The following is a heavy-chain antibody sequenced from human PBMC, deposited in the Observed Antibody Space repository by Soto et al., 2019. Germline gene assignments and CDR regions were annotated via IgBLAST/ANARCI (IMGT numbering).Heavy chain of an antibody. V-gene: IGHV1-69*05. Sequence: GASVKVSCKASGYTFTSYTIHWVRQAPGQRPEWMGGINPGFGTANYAQRIQDRVNITTDESTSTAYMELSSLRSEDTAVYYCARDLRGIVGAPGPVEFDYWGQGTLVTVSS. CDR3: ARDLRGIVGAPGPVEFDY. CDR2: INPGFGTA. J-gene: IGHJ4*02. CDR1: GYTFTSYT. D-gene: IGHD1-26*01.